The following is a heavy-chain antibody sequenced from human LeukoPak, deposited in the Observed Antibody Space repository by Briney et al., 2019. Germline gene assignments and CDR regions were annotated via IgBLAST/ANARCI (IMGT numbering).Heavy chain of an antibody. Sequence: ASVEVSCKASGYTFTGYYMHWVRQAPGQGLEWMGWINPNSGGTNYAQKFQGRVTMTRDTSISTAYMELSRLRSDDTAVYYCARDFETVTNWFDPWGQGTLVTVSS. J-gene: IGHJ5*02. V-gene: IGHV1-2*02. CDR1: GYTFTGYY. D-gene: IGHD1-14*01. CDR3: ARDFETVTNWFDP. CDR2: INPNSGGT.